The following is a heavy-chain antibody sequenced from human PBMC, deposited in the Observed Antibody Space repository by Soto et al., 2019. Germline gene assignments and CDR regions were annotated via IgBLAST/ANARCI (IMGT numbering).Heavy chain of an antibody. V-gene: IGHV4-59*08. J-gene: IGHJ4*02. CDR3: ARAVGDPLYYLDH. Sequence: QVQLQESGPGLVRPSETLSLTCTVSSDSISSYYWIWIRQSPVKGLEWMGYTDYSGNTNYNTSLKSRVTISGDTSKKQFSLRLSSVTAADTAVYYCARAVGDPLYYLDHWGQGTLVTVSS. D-gene: IGHD6-19*01. CDR1: SDSISSYY. CDR2: TDYSGNT.